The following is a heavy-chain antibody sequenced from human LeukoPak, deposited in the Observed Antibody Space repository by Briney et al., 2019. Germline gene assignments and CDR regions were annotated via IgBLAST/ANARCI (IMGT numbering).Heavy chain of an antibody. CDR2: IAYDGSRA. CDR1: GFTFGGYG. D-gene: IGHD1-14*01. J-gene: IGHJ4*02. CDR3: TRYNNDHFDY. Sequence: GGSLRLSCAGSGFTFGGYGMRWFRQTPGKGLVWVAVIAYDGSRAFYADSVKGRFTISRDNSKNTMSVQMDDLRAEDTAVYYCTRYNNDHFDYWGQGTLVTVSS. V-gene: IGHV3-33*01.